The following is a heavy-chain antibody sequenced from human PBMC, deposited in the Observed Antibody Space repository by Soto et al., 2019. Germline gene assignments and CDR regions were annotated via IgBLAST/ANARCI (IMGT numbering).Heavy chain of an antibody. CDR2: INHSGST. J-gene: IGHJ4*02. D-gene: IGHD3-10*01. CDR1: GGSFSGYY. Sequence: PSETLSLTCAVYGGSFSGYYWSWIRQPPGKGLEWIGEINHSGSTNYNPSLKRRVTISVDTSKNQFSLKRSSVPAADTAVYYCARGRGFDYWGQGTLVTVSS. V-gene: IGHV4-34*01. CDR3: ARGRGFDY.